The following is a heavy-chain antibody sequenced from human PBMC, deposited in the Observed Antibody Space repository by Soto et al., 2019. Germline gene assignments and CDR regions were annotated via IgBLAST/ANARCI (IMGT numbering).Heavy chain of an antibody. V-gene: IGHV3-21*01. CDR2: ISSSSSYI. CDR3: ARDEYITGQNYYYYGMDV. D-gene: IGHD1-20*01. Sequence: PGGSLRLSCAASGFTFSSYSMNWVRQAPGKGLEWVSSISSSSSYIYYADSVKGRFTISRDNAKNSLYLQMNSLRAEDTAVYYCARDEYITGQNYYYYGMDVWGQGTTVTVSS. CDR1: GFTFSSYS. J-gene: IGHJ6*02.